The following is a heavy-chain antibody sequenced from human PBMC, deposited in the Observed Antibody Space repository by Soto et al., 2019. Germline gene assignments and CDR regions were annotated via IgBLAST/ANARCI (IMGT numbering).Heavy chain of an antibody. CDR1: GFTFSSYA. CDR2: ISGSGGNT. D-gene: IGHD6-6*01. CDR3: ASQYTSSSSVDS. V-gene: IGHV3-23*01. Sequence: EVQLLESGGGLVQPGGSLRLSCAASGFTFSSYAMSWVRQAPGKGLEWVSGISGSGGNTYYADSVKGRFTISSDNSKNTVYLQMNSLRVEDTAVYYCASQYTSSSSVDSWGQGTLVTVSS. J-gene: IGHJ4*02.